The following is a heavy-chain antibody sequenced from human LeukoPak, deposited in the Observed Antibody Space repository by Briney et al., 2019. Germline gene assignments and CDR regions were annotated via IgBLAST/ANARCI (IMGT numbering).Heavy chain of an antibody. V-gene: IGHV1-18*01. CDR2: ISAYNGNT. CDR1: GYTFTSYG. CDR3: ARISALFYDFWSGPYYFDY. J-gene: IGHJ4*02. D-gene: IGHD3-3*01. Sequence: GASVKVSCKASGYTFTSYGISWVRQAPGQGLEWMGWISAYNGNTNYAQKLQARVTMTTDTSTSTDYMELRSLRSDDTAVYYCARISALFYDFWSGPYYFDYWGQGTLVTVSS.